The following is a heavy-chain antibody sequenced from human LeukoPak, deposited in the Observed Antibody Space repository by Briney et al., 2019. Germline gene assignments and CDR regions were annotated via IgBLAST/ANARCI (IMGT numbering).Heavy chain of an antibody. CDR1: GFTFDDYG. CDR3: AKDYGYSSSWYDY. D-gene: IGHD6-13*01. Sequence: GRSLRLSCEASGFTFDDYGMHWVRQAPGEGLEWVSTISWNSASVGYVDSVKGRFTISRDNAKKTLYLQMNSLRPEDTALYYCAKDYGYSSSWYDYWGQGTLVTVSS. J-gene: IGHJ4*02. V-gene: IGHV3-9*01. CDR2: ISWNSASV.